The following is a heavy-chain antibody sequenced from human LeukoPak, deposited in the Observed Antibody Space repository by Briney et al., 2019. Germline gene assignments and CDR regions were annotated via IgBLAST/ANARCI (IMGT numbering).Heavy chain of an antibody. V-gene: IGHV3-33*08. D-gene: IGHD3-10*01. CDR2: IWYDGSNK. Sequence: PGGSLRLSCAASGFTFSSYSMNWVRQAPGKGLEWVAVIWYDGSNKYYADSVKGRFTISRDNSKNTLYLQMNSLRAEDTAVYYCARATYYYGSGTIGGYWGQGTLVTVSS. CDR3: ARATYYYGSGTIGGY. CDR1: GFTFSSYS. J-gene: IGHJ4*02.